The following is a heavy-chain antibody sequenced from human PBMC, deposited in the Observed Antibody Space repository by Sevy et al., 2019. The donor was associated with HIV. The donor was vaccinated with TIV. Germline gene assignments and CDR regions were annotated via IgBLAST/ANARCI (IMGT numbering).Heavy chain of an antibody. V-gene: IGHV3-23*01. CDR3: AGRKVGDFWSGSLRGPWAGGPLFDY. D-gene: IGHD3-3*01. CDR1: GITFSSYA. J-gene: IGHJ4*02. Sequence: VGSLRLSCAASGITFSSYAVTWVRQAPGKGLEWVSSISHTGDNIYYADSVRGRFTISRDNSKSTLYLHMSSLRAEDTAVYYCAGRKVGDFWSGSLRGPWAGGPLFDYWGQGTLVTVSS. CDR2: ISHTGDNI.